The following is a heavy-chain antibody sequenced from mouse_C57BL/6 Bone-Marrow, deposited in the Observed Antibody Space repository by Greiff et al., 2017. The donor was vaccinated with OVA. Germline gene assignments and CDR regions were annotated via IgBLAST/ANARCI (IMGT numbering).Heavy chain of an antibody. CDR3: ARGYDYERYFDV. CDR1: GYTFTDYN. V-gene: IGHV1-22*01. Sequence: VQLKESGPELVKPGASVKMSCKASGYTFTDYNMHWVKQSHGKSLEWIGYINPNNGGTSYNQKFKGKATLTVNKSSSTAYMELRSLTSEDSAVYYCARGYDYERYFDVWGTGTTVTVSS. CDR2: INPNNGGT. D-gene: IGHD2-4*01. J-gene: IGHJ1*03.